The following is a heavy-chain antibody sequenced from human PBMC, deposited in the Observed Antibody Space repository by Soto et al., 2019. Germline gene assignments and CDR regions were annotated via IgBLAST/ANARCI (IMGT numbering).Heavy chain of an antibody. D-gene: IGHD6-13*01. V-gene: IGHV4-59*01. CDR1: GGSISSYY. CDR2: IYYSGST. J-gene: IGHJ5*02. Sequence: QVQLQESGPGLVKPSETLSLTCTVSGGSISSYYWSWIRQPPGKGLEWIGYIYYSGSTNYNPSLKSRVTISVDTSKNQFPLKLSSVTAADTAVYYCARGGSSSWYSWFDPWGQGTLVTVSS. CDR3: ARGGSSSWYSWFDP.